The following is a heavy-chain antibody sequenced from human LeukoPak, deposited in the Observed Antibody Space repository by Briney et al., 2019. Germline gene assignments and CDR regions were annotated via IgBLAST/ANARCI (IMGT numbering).Heavy chain of an antibody. CDR3: AKSANIAEAGNFDN. J-gene: IGHJ4*02. V-gene: IGHV3-30*02. CDR2: IRYDGSYK. CDR1: RFTFSNYG. D-gene: IGHD6-13*01. Sequence: GGSLRLSCAASRFTFSNYGMHWVRQAPGKGLEWVAFIRYDGSYKYYADSVKGRFTISRDNSKNTLFLQMNSLRVGDTAVYYCAKSANIAEAGNFDNWGQGTLVTVSS.